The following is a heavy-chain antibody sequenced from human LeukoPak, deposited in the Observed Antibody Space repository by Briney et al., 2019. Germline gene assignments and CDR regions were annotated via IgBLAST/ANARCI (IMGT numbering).Heavy chain of an antibody. Sequence: SETLSLTCTVSGGSISSSSYYWGWIRQPPGKGLEWIGSIYYSGSTYYNPSLKSRVTISVDTSKNQFSLKLSSVTAADTAVYYCASVYGDYENWGQGTLVTVAS. V-gene: IGHV4-39*07. CDR2: IYYSGST. D-gene: IGHD4-17*01. J-gene: IGHJ4*02. CDR3: ASVYGDYEN. CDR1: GGSISSSSYY.